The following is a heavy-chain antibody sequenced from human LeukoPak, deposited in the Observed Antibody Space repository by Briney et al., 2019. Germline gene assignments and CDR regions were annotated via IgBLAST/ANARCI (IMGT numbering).Heavy chain of an antibody. CDR1: GGTFSSYA. CDR2: IIPIFGTA. V-gene: IGHV1-69*05. CDR3: ARSGYGAYQWTFDAFDI. Sequence: SVKVSCKASGGTFSSYAISWVRQAPGQGLEWMGGIIPIFGTANYAQKFQGRVTITTDESTSTAYMELSSLRSEDTAVYYCARSGYGAYQWTFDAFDIWGQGTMVTVSS. D-gene: IGHD4-17*01. J-gene: IGHJ3*02.